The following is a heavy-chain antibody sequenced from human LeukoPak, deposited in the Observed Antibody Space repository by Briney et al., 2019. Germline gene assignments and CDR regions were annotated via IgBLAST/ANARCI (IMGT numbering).Heavy chain of an antibody. V-gene: IGHV4-4*02. J-gene: IGHJ4*02. Sequence: PSETLSLTCAVSGGSISSSNWWSWVRQPPGKGLEWIGEIYHSGSTNYNPSLKSRVTISVDKSKNQFSLKLSSVTAADTAVYYCASSGYGSGSYYSHLDYWGQGTLVTVSS. D-gene: IGHD3-10*01. CDR3: ASSGYGSGSYYSHLDY. CDR1: GGSISSSNW. CDR2: IYHSGST.